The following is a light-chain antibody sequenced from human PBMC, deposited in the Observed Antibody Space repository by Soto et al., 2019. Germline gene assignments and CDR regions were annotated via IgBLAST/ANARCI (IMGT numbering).Light chain of an antibody. CDR3: QQYGNYSPYT. J-gene: IGKJ2*01. CDR1: QRSGNW. CDR2: KTS. Sequence: DIQMTQSPSTLSASVGDRVTITCRASQRSGNWLAWYQQKPGKAPKLLIYKTSTLESGVPSRFSGSGSGTEFTLTISGLQPDDFATYYCQQYGNYSPYTFGQGTKLEIK. V-gene: IGKV1-5*03.